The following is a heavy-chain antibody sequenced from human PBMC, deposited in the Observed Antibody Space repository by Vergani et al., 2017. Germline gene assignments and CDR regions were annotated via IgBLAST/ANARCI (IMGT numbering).Heavy chain of an antibody. CDR3: ARGSCLCGSCSMPLFDY. CDR2: IHTRGNT. D-gene: IGHD2-15*01. Sequence: QVQLQESGPGLVRPSQTLSLICTVSGGSMSSGSSYWSWIRQSAGKGLEWIGRIHTRGNTNYNPSLKSRVTMPEDTSKNQFSLNLTSVTAADTAVYYCARGSCLCGSCSMPLFDYWGRGTLVTVSS. J-gene: IGHJ4*02. CDR1: GGSMSSGSSY. V-gene: IGHV4-61*02.